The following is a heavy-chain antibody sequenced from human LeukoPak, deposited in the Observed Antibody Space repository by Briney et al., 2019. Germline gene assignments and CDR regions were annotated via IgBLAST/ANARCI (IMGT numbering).Heavy chain of an antibody. J-gene: IGHJ4*02. CDR2: ISGSGGST. V-gene: IGHV3-23*01. Sequence: GGSLRLSCAASGFTFSSYAMSWVRQVPGKGLEWVSAISGSGGSTYYADSVKGRFTISRDNSKNTLYLQMNSLKAEDTAVYYCAKAYCTNGVCPYYFDYWGQGTLVTVSS. CDR3: AKAYCTNGVCPYYFDY. D-gene: IGHD2-8*01. CDR1: GFTFSSYA.